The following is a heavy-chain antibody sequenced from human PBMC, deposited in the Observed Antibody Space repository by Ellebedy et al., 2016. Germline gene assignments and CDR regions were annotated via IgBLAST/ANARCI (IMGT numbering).Heavy chain of an antibody. CDR3: ARWRDGSGWNLDF. CDR2: INGDGTQT. V-gene: IGHV3-7*03. CDR1: GFTFSRSW. D-gene: IGHD6-19*01. J-gene: IGHJ4*02. Sequence: GESLKISCAASGFTFSRSWMSWVRQAPGTGLEWVVNINGDGTQTYYSGSAKGRFTISKDNAENSMSLQMDYLRVDDTAMYYCARWRDGSGWNLDFWGQGNLVTVSS.